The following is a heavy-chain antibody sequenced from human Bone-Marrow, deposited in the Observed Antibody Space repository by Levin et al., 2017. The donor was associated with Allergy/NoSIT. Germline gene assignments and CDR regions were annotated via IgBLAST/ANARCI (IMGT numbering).Heavy chain of an antibody. Sequence: GGSLRLSCAASGFTFSSYVMHWVRQAPGKGLEWVAVISSDGNKKYFADSVRGRVTVSRDNSNNTLYLQMNSLRAEDTAVHYCVRGGWGIDNWKYDYWGQGSLVTVSS. V-gene: IGHV3-30*04. J-gene: IGHJ4*02. CDR3: VRGGWGIDNWKYDY. CDR1: GFTFSSYV. CDR2: ISSDGNKK. D-gene: IGHD1-1*01.